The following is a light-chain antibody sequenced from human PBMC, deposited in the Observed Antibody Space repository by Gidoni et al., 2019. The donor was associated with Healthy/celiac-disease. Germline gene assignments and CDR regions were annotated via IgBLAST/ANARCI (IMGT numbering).Light chain of an antibody. CDR2: AAS. CDR1: QSISSY. CDR3: QQSYSPRRT. V-gene: IGKV1-39*01. Sequence: IQMTPSPSSLSASVGDRVTITCRASQSISSYLNWYQQKPGKAPKLLIYAASSLQSGVPSRFSGSGSGTDFTLTISSLQPEDFATYYCQQSYSPRRTFGQGTKVEIK. J-gene: IGKJ1*01.